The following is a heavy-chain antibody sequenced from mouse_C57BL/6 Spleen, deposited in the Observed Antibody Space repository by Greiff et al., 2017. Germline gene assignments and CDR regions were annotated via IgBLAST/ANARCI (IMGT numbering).Heavy chain of an antibody. J-gene: IGHJ2*01. CDR3: ATGTRVFDY. CDR2: INPSTGGT. D-gene: IGHD4-1*01. Sequence: VQLKESGPELVKPGASVKISCKASGYSFTGYYMNWVKQSPEKSLEWIGEINPSTGGTTYNQKFKAKATLTVDKSSSTAYMQLKSLTSEDSAVYYCATGTRVFDYWGQGTTLTVSS. CDR1: GYSFTGYY. V-gene: IGHV1-42*01.